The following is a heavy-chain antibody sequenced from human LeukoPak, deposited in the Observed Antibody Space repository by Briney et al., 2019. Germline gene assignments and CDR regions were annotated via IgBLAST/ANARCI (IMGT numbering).Heavy chain of an antibody. CDR1: GFTFSSYG. V-gene: IGHV3-33*01. CDR3: ARDFWNRRFDY. J-gene: IGHJ4*02. CDR2: IWYDGSNK. D-gene: IGHD3-3*01. Sequence: PGGSLRLSCAASGFTFSSYGMHWARQAPGKGLEWVAVIWYDGSNKYYADSVKGRFTISRDNSKNTLYLQMNSLRAEDTAVYYCARDFWNRRFDYWGQGTLVTVSS.